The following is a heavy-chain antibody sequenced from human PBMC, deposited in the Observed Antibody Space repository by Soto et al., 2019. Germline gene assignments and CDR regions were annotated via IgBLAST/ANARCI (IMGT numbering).Heavy chain of an antibody. Sequence: GGSLRLSCAASGFSFSTYNMNWVRQAPGRGLEWVSYISSRSSTIYHADSVKGRFAISRDNAKNSLYLQMDSLRDEDTAVYFCARAIAVGSTSLDYWGLGTRVTVSS. CDR1: GFSFSTYN. J-gene: IGHJ4*02. D-gene: IGHD6-19*01. CDR3: ARAIAVGSTSLDY. CDR2: ISSRSSTI. V-gene: IGHV3-48*02.